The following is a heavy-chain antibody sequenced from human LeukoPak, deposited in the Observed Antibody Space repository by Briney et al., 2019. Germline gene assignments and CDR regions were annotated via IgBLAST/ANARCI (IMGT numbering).Heavy chain of an antibody. V-gene: IGHV3-30*03. D-gene: IGHD6-19*01. CDR1: GFTFSSYG. CDR2: ISYDKSNK. CDR3: ARDGSGVARTSYFDY. Sequence: GGTLRLSCAASGFTFSSYGMSWVRQAPGKGLEWVAIISYDKSNKYYADSVKGRFTISRDNSKNTLYLQMNSLRAEDTAVYYCARDGSGVARTSYFDYWGQGTLVTVSS. J-gene: IGHJ4*02.